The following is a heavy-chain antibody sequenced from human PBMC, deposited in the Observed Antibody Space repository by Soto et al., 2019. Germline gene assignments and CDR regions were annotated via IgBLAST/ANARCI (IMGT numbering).Heavy chain of an antibody. CDR2: IYYSGTT. J-gene: IGHJ6*02. CDR1: GASVRSGSYY. CDR3: ARHEPPDGIVGAYYYGMDV. V-gene: IGHV4-39*01. Sequence: PSETLSLTCTVSGASVRSGSYYWSWVRQPPGRGLEWIGNIYYSGTTNYNPSLKSRVTMSVDTSKNQFSLKLSSVTAADTAVYYCARHEPPDGIVGAYYYGMDVWGQGTTVTVSS. D-gene: IGHD1-26*01.